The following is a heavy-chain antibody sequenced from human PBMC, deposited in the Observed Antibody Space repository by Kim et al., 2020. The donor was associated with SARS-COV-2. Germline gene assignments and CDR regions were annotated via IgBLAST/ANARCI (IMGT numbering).Heavy chain of an antibody. CDR2: ISGYSGNT. CDR1: GYAFSTHG. Sequence: ASVKVSCKSSGYAFSTHGITWVRQAPGQGLQWMGWISGYSGNTNYSQTFQDRVIMTTDTTTSTAYMELRSLRSDDTAVYYCAREHNNFPPYHFDYWGQGT. D-gene: IGHD2-2*01. CDR3: AREHNNFPPYHFDY. J-gene: IGHJ4*02. V-gene: IGHV1-18*01.